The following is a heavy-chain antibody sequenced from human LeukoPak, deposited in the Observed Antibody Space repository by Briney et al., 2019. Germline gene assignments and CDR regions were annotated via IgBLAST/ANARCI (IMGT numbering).Heavy chain of an antibody. Sequence: GGSLRLSCEASGFTFRTTRMTWVRQAPGKGLEYVSTMSASGDSIHYADPVKGRFTISRDNAKNSLYLQMNDLRVEDTGVYYRAWLFYYYMDVWGKGTTVIVSS. D-gene: IGHD3-3*01. V-gene: IGHV3-48*03. J-gene: IGHJ6*03. CDR3: AWLFYYYMDV. CDR2: MSASGDSI. CDR1: GFTFRTTR.